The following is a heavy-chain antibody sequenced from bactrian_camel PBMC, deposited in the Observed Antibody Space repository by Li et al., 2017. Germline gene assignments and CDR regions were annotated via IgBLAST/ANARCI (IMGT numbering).Heavy chain of an antibody. Sequence: QLVESGGGSVKAGGSLRLSCVVSGSGYRGYCMAWFRQSSEMEREAVAFIDSIHKASYSDSVKGRFTISRDNAKNTLSLQMNSLKPEDTAIYYCAARDISGNCVPRDYDFGFWGQGTQVTVS. V-gene: IGHV3S57*01. D-gene: IGHD2*01. J-gene: IGHJ6*01. CDR1: GSGYRGYC. CDR3: AARDISGNCVPRDYDFGF. CDR2: IDSIHKA.